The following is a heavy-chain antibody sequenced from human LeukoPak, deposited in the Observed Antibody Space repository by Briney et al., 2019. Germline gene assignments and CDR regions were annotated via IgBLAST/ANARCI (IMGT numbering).Heavy chain of an antibody. D-gene: IGHD6-13*01. Sequence: SETLSLTCTVSGGSISSGDYYWSWIRQPPGKGLEWIGYIYYSGSTYYNPSLKSRVTISVDTSKNQFSLKLSSVTAADTAVYYCASVSSWSNYYYGMDVWGKGTTVTVSS. CDR3: ASVSSWSNYYYGMDV. V-gene: IGHV4-30-4*01. J-gene: IGHJ6*04. CDR2: IYYSGST. CDR1: GGSISSGDYY.